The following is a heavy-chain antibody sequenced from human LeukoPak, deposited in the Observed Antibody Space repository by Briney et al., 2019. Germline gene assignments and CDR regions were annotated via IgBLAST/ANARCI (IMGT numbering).Heavy chain of an antibody. CDR3: ARCSEFLRFGP. J-gene: IGHJ5*02. V-gene: IGHV3-23*01. Sequence: GRSLRLSCAASGFTFSSYAMSWVRQAPGKGLEWVSVISGSGGSTYYADSVKGRFTISRDNFKNTLYLQMNSLRAEDTAVYYCARCSEFLRFGPWGQGTLVTVSS. CDR2: ISGSGGST. CDR1: GFTFSSYA. D-gene: IGHD3-3*01.